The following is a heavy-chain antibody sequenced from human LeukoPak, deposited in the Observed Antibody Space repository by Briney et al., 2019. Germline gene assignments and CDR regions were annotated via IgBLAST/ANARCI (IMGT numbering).Heavy chain of an antibody. V-gene: IGHV3-30*02. CDR1: GFSFSNYG. J-gene: IGHJ3*02. CDR3: AKDRGYSLCVFDI. CDR2: IRIDGSVK. Sequence: PGGSLRLSCAATGFSFSNYGMHWVRQAPGKGLEWVAFIRIDGSVKYYADSVKGRFTFSRDNPKNTLYLQMNSLRAEDTAVYYCAKDRGYSLCVFDIWGQGTMVTVSS. D-gene: IGHD5-18*01.